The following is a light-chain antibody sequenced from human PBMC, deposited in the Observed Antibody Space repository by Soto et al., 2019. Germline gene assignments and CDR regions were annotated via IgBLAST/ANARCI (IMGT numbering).Light chain of an antibody. J-gene: IGLJ1*01. CDR1: SSDVGGYNY. Sequence: QSALTQPPSASGSPGQSVAISCTGTSSDVGGYNYVSWYQQHPGKAPKLVIYEVSKRPSGVPDRSSGSKSGNTASLTVSGLQAEDEADYYCSSYGGSTVFGTGTKVTVL. CDR3: SSYGGSTV. V-gene: IGLV2-8*01. CDR2: EVS.